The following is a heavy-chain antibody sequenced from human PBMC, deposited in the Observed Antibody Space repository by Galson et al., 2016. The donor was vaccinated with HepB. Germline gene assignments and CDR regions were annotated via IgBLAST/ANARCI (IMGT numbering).Heavy chain of an antibody. Sequence: SLRLSCAASGGRIRIYGMTWVRQAPGKGLEVVSSISRSGDSTDYADSVKGRFTISRDNSKNTLTLQMNSLTADDTAIYYCVQGSTAPAVWGKGTTVTVSS. CDR1: GGRIRIYG. V-gene: IGHV3-23*01. CDR3: VQGSTAPAV. J-gene: IGHJ6*04. D-gene: IGHD1-26*01. CDR2: ISRSGDST.